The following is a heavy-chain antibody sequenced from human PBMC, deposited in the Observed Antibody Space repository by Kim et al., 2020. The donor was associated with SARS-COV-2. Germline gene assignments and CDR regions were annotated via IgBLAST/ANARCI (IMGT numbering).Heavy chain of an antibody. V-gene: IGHV3-30*18. CDR2: TSYDGSNK. J-gene: IGHJ6*02. CDR1: AFTFSDYG. CDR3: AKDDERFGVDYYYGVHV. Sequence: GGSLRLSCAASAFTFSDYGMHWVRQAPGKGLEWVAVTSYDGSNKFYGDSVKGRFTISRDNSKSTLYLQMNSLRPEDTAVYYCAKDDERFGVDYYYGVHVWGQGTTVTVSS. D-gene: IGHD3-10*01.